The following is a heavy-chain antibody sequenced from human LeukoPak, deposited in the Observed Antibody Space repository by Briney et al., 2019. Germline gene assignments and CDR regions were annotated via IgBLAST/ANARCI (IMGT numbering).Heavy chain of an antibody. CDR2: IYYSGST. D-gene: IGHD6-6*01. V-gene: IGHV4-39*07. CDR1: GGSISSSNYY. CDR3: ARDVQLVDFDY. Sequence: SETLSLTCTVSGGSISSSNYYWGWIRQPPGKGLEWIGSIYYSGSTYYNPSLKSRVTISVDTSKNQFSLKLSSVTAADTAVYYCARDVQLVDFDYWGQGTLVTVSS. J-gene: IGHJ4*02.